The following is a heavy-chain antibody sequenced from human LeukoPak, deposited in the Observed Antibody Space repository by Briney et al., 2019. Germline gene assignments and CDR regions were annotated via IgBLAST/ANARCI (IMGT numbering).Heavy chain of an antibody. Sequence: PGGSLRLSCAASGFTFSSNWMHWVRQAPGKGLEWVAVMSYDAVSKYYADSVKSRFTISRDNSKNTLYLQMDSLRAEDTAVFYCARGRGNSGWSYIDYWGQGTLVTVSS. CDR3: ARGRGNSGWSYIDY. J-gene: IGHJ4*02. D-gene: IGHD6-19*01. CDR2: MSYDAVSK. V-gene: IGHV3-30-3*01. CDR1: GFTFSSNW.